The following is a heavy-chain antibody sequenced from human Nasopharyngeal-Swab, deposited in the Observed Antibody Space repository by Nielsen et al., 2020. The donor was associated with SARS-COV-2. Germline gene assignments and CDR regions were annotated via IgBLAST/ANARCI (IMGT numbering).Heavy chain of an antibody. J-gene: IGHJ4*02. CDR2: IDPIDSYT. V-gene: IGHV5-10-1*01. CDR3: AHQGVTGPTGGFDY. CDR1: GSSFTSYW. D-gene: IGHD1-7*01. Sequence: GGSLRPSCKGSGSSFTSYWISWVRQMPAKGLEWMGRIDPIDSYTNYSPSFQGHVTTSADKSISTAYLQWSSLKASDTAMYYCAHQGVTGPTGGFDYWGQGTLVTVSS.